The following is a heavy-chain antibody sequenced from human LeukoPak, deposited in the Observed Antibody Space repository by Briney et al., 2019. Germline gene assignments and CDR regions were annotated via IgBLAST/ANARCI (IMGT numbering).Heavy chain of an antibody. V-gene: IGHV3-7*01. CDR3: ARDAVTAY. J-gene: IGHJ4*02. CDR1: GFTFSSFW. CDR2: IKEDGSEK. D-gene: IGHD1-14*01. Sequence: GGSLRLSYAASGFTFSSFWMSWVRQAPGKGLEWVANIKEDGSEKYYVDSVKGRFTISRDNAKNSLFLQMNSLRTEDTAVYYCARDAVTAYWGQGTLVTVSS.